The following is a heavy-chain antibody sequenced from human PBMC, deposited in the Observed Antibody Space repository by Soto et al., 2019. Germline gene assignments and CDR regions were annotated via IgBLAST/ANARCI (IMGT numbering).Heavy chain of an antibody. V-gene: IGHV3-30*18. CDR3: AKDYEVFSGSYSPFDY. CDR2: ISYDGSNK. Sequence: PGGSLRLSCAASGFTFSSYGMHWVRQAPGKGLEWVAVISYDGSNKYYADSVKGRFTISRDNSKNTLHLQMNSLRAEDTAVYYCAKDYEVFSGSYSPFDYWGQGTLVTVSS. J-gene: IGHJ4*02. D-gene: IGHD1-26*01. CDR1: GFTFSSYG.